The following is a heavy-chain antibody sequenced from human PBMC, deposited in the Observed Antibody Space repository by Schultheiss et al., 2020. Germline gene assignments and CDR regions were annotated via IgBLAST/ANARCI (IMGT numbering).Heavy chain of an antibody. CDR1: GFTFSSYS. J-gene: IGHJ6*02. V-gene: IGHV3-48*02. CDR2: ISSSSSTI. D-gene: IGHD2-15*01. Sequence: GGSLKLSCAASGFTFSSYSMNWVRQAPGKGLEWVSYISSSSSTIYYADSVKGRFTISRDNAKNSLYLQMNSLRDEDTAVYYCAGLDCSGGSCYVYYYYGMDVWGQGTTVTVSS. CDR3: AGLDCSGGSCYVYYYYGMDV.